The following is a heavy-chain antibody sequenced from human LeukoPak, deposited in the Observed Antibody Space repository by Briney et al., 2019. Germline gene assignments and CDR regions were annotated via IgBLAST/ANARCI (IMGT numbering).Heavy chain of an antibody. J-gene: IGHJ4*02. Sequence: PSETLSLTCAVYGGSFSGYYWSWIRQPPGKGLEWIGEINHSGSTNYNPSLKSRVTISVDTSKNQFSLKLSSVTAADTAVYYCASTYSSGRYEIDYWGQGTLVTVSS. CDR2: INHSGST. CDR3: ASTYSSGRYEIDY. V-gene: IGHV4-34*01. D-gene: IGHD6-19*01. CDR1: GGSFSGYY.